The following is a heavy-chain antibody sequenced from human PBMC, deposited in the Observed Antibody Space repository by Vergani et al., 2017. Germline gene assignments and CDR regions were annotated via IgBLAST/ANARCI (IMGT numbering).Heavy chain of an antibody. Sequence: QVQLQQWGAGLLKPSETLSLTCTVSGGSISSYYWSWIRQPPGKGLEWIGYIYYSGTTYYNPSLKSRVTIFLDTSKSQFSLKVTSVTAADTAVYFCARGKYNSGDYYYYYGLDVWGQGTTATVSS. CDR1: GGSISSYY. CDR3: ARGKYNSGDYYYYYGLDV. V-gene: IGHV4-59*04. D-gene: IGHD3-22*01. J-gene: IGHJ6*02. CDR2: IYYSGTT.